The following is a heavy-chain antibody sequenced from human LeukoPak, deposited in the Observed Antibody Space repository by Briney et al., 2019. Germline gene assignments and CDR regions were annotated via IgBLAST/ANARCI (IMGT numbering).Heavy chain of an antibody. CDR3: TRGGALRYFDWLSPPYMDV. D-gene: IGHD3-9*01. J-gene: IGHJ6*03. CDR2: IKSKTDGGTT. Sequence: PGGSLRLSCAASGFTFSNAWMSWVRQAPGKGLEWVGRIKSKTDGGTTDYAAPVKGRFTISRDDSKNTLYLQMNSLKTEDTAVYYCTRGGALRYFDWLSPPYMDVWGKGTTVTISS. CDR1: GFTFSNAW. V-gene: IGHV3-15*01.